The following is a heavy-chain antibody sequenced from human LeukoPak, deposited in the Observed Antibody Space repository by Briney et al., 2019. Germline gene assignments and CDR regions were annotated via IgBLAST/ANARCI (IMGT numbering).Heavy chain of an antibody. Sequence: ASVKVSCKASGYTFTSYDINWVRQATGQGLEWMGWMNPNSGNTGYAQKFQGRVTMTRNTSISTAYMELSSLRSEDTAVYYCARGGGVRDTAMVSAIFDYWGQGTLVTVSS. V-gene: IGHV1-8*01. CDR2: MNPNSGNT. CDR1: GYTFTSYD. J-gene: IGHJ4*02. D-gene: IGHD5-18*01. CDR3: ARGGGVRDTAMVSAIFDY.